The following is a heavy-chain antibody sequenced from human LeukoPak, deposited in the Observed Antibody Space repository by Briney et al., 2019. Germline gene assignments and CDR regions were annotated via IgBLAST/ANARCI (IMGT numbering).Heavy chain of an antibody. Sequence: GRSLRLSCAASGFTFSDHYMDWVRQAPGKGLEWVGRSRNRAKSYTTDYAAYVKGRFTISSDDSKRTLYLQMNSLETEDTAVYYCSRDATGDHWGQGTLVSVSS. CDR2: SRNRAKSYTT. CDR3: SRDATGDH. J-gene: IGHJ4*02. V-gene: IGHV3-72*01. CDR1: GFTFSDHY.